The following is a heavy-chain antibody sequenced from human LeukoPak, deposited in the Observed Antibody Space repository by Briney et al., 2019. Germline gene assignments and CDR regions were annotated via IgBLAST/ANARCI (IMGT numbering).Heavy chain of an antibody. CDR1: GGSISSSNW. CDR2: IYYSGST. D-gene: IGHD5-18*01. CDR3: ARGGGGYSYGLPSN. J-gene: IGHJ4*02. Sequence: NPSETLSLTCAVSGGSISSSNWWSWVRQPPGKGLEWIGEIYYSGSTNYNPSLKSRVTISVDKSKNQFSLKLSSVTAADTAVYYCARGGGGYSYGLPSNWGQGTLVTVSS. V-gene: IGHV4-4*02.